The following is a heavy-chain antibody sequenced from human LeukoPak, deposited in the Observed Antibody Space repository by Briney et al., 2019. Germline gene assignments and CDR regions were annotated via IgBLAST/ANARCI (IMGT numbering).Heavy chain of an antibody. CDR2: INPTGGST. Sequence: ASVKDSCKASGYTFTTYYMHWVRQAPGQGLEWMGIINPTGGSTTYAQKFQGRVTMTRDTSTSTVYMELSSLRSEDTAVYYCARAEVIVGTTGFDYWGQGTLVTVSS. D-gene: IGHD1-26*01. CDR1: GYTFTTYY. CDR3: ARAEVIVGTTGFDY. J-gene: IGHJ4*02. V-gene: IGHV1-46*01.